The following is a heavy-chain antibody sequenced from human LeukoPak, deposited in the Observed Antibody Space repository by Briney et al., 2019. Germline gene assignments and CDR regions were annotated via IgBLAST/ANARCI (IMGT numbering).Heavy chain of an antibody. Sequence: GGSLRLSCAASGFTFSSCAMNWVRQAPGKGLEWVSVIYSGGSTFYADSVKGRFTISRDSSKNTLYLQMNSLTTEDTAVYYCARVDHWGQGTLVTVSS. CDR2: IYSGGST. J-gene: IGHJ4*02. CDR1: GFTFSSCA. CDR3: ARVDH. V-gene: IGHV3-66*02.